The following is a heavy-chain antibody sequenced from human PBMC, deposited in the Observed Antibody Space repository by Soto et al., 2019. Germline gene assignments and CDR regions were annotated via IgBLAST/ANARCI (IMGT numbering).Heavy chain of an antibody. J-gene: IGHJ4*02. CDR2: IYYSGST. CDR3: AGGCSGGSCRDTSFDY. V-gene: IGHV4-31*03. CDR1: GGSISSGGYY. Sequence: QVQLQESGPGLVKPSQTLSLTCTVSGGSISSGGYYWSWIRQHPGKGLEWIGYIYYSGSTYYNPSLKSRVTISVDTSKNQFSLKLSFVTAADTAVYYCAGGCSGGSCRDTSFDYWGQGTLVTVSS. D-gene: IGHD2-15*01.